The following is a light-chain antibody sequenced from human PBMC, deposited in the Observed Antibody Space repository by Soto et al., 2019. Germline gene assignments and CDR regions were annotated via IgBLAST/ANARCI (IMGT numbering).Light chain of an antibody. J-gene: IGKJ1*01. Sequence: DIQMTQSPSTLSASVGDRFTITCRASQSISSWLAWYQQKPGKAPKLLIYDASSLESGVPSRFSGSGSGTEFTLTISSLQSEDFALYYCQQYYKGWTFGQGTKVDIK. CDR2: DAS. CDR1: QSISSW. CDR3: QQYYKGWT. V-gene: IGKV1-5*01.